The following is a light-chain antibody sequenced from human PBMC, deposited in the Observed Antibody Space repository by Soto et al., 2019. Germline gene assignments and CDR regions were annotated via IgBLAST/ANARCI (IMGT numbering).Light chain of an antibody. V-gene: IGLV2-23*02. Sequence: QSALTQPASVSGSPGQSITISCTGTSSDVGGYNYVSWYQQHPGKAPKLMIYEVSNRPSGVSNRFSASQSANTASLTISGLQAEDEADYYCCSCAGSNTWVFGGGTKVTVL. CDR3: CSCAGSNTWV. CDR2: EVS. J-gene: IGLJ3*02. CDR1: SSDVGGYNY.